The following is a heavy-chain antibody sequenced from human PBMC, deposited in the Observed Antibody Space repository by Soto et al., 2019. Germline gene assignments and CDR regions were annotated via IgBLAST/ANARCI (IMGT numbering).Heavy chain of an antibody. CDR3: ASHYKPSIAAAGTGFDP. V-gene: IGHV3-21*01. CDR1: GFTFSSYS. CDR2: ISSSSSYI. J-gene: IGHJ5*02. Sequence: GGSLRLSCAASGFTFSSYSMNWVRQAPGKGLEWVSSISSSSSYIYYADSVKGRFTISRDNAKNSLYLQMNSLRAEDTAVYYCASHYKPSIAAAGTGFDPWGQGTLVTVSS. D-gene: IGHD6-13*01.